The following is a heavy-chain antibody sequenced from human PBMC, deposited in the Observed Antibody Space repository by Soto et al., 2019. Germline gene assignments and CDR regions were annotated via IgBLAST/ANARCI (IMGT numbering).Heavy chain of an antibody. V-gene: IGHV1-46*01. CDR2: VNPSGGHT. CDR1: GDTFTDYY. Sequence: QVQLVQSGAEVKKPGASVKVSCKASGDTFTDYYIHWVRQAPGQGLEWMGTVNPSGGHTTYAQNFLGRMTMTRDTSTSTLYMERTSPTSEDTAVYYCARGGHVVVVTAALDYWGQGTLVTVSS. J-gene: IGHJ4*02. D-gene: IGHD2-21*02. CDR3: ARGGHVVVVTAALDY.